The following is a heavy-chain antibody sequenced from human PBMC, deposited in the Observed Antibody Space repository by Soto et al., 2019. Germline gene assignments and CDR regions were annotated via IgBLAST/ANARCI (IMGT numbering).Heavy chain of an antibody. D-gene: IGHD4-17*01. J-gene: IGHJ4*02. CDR1: GFTFSSYW. CDR2: IKQDGSEK. V-gene: IGHV3-7*01. CDR3: AVYGDYVDY. Sequence: PGGSMRLSCAASGFTFSSYWMSWVRQAPGKGLEWVANIKQDGSEKYYVDSVKGRFTISRDNAKNSLYLQMNSLRAEDTAVYYCAVYGDYVDYWGQGTLVTSPQ.